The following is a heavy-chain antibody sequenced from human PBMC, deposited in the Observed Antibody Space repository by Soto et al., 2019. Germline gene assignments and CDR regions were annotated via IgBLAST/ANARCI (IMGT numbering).Heavy chain of an antibody. CDR1: GFTFSSYS. J-gene: IGHJ4*02. V-gene: IGHV3-48*01. CDR2: ISSSSSTI. D-gene: IGHD4-17*01. CDR3: ARDASGLYGDYYFDY. Sequence: PGGSLRLSCAASGFTFSSYSMNWVRQAPGKGLEWVSYISSSSSTIYYADSVKGRFTISRDNAKNSLYLQMNSLRAEDTAVYYCARDASGLYGDYYFDYWGQGTLVTVSS.